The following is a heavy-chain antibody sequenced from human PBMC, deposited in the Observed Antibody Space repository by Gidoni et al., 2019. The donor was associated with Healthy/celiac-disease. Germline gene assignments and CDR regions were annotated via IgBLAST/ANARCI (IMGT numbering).Heavy chain of an antibody. CDR2: IYTSGST. V-gene: IGHV4-61*02. CDR3: ASARFPGSGMDV. J-gene: IGHJ6*02. CDR1: GGSISSGSYY. Sequence: QVQLQESGPGLVKPSQTLSLTCTVSGGSISSGSYYWSWIRQPAGKGLEWIGRIYTSGSTNYNPSLKSRVTISVDTSKNQFSLKLSSVTAADTAVYYCASARFPGSGMDVWGQGTTVTVSS. D-gene: IGHD2-15*01.